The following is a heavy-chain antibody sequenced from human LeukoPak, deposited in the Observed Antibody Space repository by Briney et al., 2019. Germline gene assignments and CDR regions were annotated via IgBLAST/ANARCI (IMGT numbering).Heavy chain of an antibody. CDR1: GGTFSSYA. J-gene: IGHJ4*02. D-gene: IGHD3-10*01. V-gene: IGHV1-69*13. CDR3: ARCRDSRGSSPIWFGELEYYFDY. Sequence: GASVKVSCKASGGTFSSYAISWVRHAPGQGLGWMGGIIPIFGTANYAQKFQGRVTITADESTSTAYMELSSLRSEDTAVYYCARCRDSRGSSPIWFGELEYYFDYWGQGTLVTVSS. CDR2: IIPIFGTA.